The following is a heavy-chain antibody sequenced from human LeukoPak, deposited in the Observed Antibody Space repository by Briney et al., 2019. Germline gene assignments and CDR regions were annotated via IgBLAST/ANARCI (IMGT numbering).Heavy chain of an antibody. CDR1: GFNFASYA. Sequence: GGPLRLSCEVSGFNFASYAINWVRQAPGKGLEWVSGISGSDATSCYRDSVKGRFTISRDNSKDTLYLHIKSLRAEDTAVYYCAKDISSNCYRGRGVDHWGQGTLVTVSS. CDR3: AKDISSNCYRGRGVDH. J-gene: IGHJ4*02. CDR2: ISGSDATS. D-gene: IGHD2-2*01. V-gene: IGHV3-23*01.